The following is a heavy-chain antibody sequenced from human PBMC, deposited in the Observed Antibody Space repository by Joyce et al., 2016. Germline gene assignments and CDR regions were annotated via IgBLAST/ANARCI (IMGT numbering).Heavy chain of an antibody. Sequence: QVQLVQSGAEVKNPGASVKVSCTASGFSFSGYYIHWVRQAPGQGMEGMGWSNPDRGDTNYAQKFQGRVTMTRDTSISTVYLELGRLTSDDTALYYCAREYGGTFYFDYWGQVTLVTVSS. D-gene: IGHD4-23*01. V-gene: IGHV1-2*02. CDR1: GFSFSGYY. CDR3: AREYGGTFYFDY. J-gene: IGHJ4*02. CDR2: SNPDRGDT.